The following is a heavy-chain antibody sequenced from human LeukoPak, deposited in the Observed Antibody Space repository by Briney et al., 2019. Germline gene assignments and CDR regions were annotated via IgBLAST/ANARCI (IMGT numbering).Heavy chain of an antibody. CDR1: GFTFSSYG. V-gene: IGHV3-23*01. CDR2: ISGSGGST. J-gene: IGHJ4*02. D-gene: IGHD6-19*01. CDR3: ARDYNSVAGPFDY. Sequence: GGSLRLSCAASGFTFSSYGMSWVRQAPGKGLEWVSAISGSGGSTYYADSVKGRFTISRDNSKNTLYLQMNSLRAEDTAVYYCARDYNSVAGPFDYWGQGTLVTVSS.